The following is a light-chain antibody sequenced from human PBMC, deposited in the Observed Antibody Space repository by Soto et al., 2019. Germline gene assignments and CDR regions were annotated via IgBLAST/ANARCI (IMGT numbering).Light chain of an antibody. J-gene: IGLJ1*01. CDR1: SSDVGSNNR. Sequence: QSALTQPPSVSGSPGQSVTISCTGTSSDVGSNNRVSWYQQPPGTAPKLMIYDVSNRPSGVPDRFSGSKSGNTASLTISGLQAEDEAAYYCSLYTSSSTYVFGTGTKVTVL. V-gene: IGLV2-18*01. CDR2: DVS. CDR3: SLYTSSSTYV.